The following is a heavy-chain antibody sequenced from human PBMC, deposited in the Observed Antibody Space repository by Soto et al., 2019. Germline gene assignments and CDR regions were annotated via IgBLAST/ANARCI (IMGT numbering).Heavy chain of an antibody. D-gene: IGHD2-2*01. CDR1: GFTFSDYV. CDR3: ARVRLTIAVTVALDV. Sequence: QVRLVESGGGVVQPGTSLRLSCAASGFTFSDYVIHWVRQAAGKGLEWVASMTYDGATEYYADSVKGRFTMSRDNSKRALSLQMNSLRRDDTAVYYCARVRLTIAVTVALDVWGQGTTVTVSS. V-gene: IGHV3-30*14. J-gene: IGHJ3*01. CDR2: MTYDGATE.